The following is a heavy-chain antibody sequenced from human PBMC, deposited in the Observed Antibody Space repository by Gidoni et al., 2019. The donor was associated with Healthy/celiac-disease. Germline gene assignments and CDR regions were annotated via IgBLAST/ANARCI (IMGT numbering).Heavy chain of an antibody. CDR2: ISAYNGNT. CDR3: AREGLAYYYDSSGYNPFDY. J-gene: IGHJ4*02. Sequence: QVQLVQSGAEVKKPGASVKVSCKASGYTFTSYGISWVRQAPGQGLEWMGWISAYNGNTNYAQKLQGRVTMTTDTSTSTAYMELRSLRSDDTAVYYCAREGLAYYYDSSGYNPFDYWGQGTLVTVSS. D-gene: IGHD3-22*01. CDR1: GYTFTSYG. V-gene: IGHV1-18*01.